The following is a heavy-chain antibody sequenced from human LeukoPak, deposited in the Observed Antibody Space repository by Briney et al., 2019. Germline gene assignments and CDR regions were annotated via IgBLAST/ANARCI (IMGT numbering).Heavy chain of an antibody. V-gene: IGHV3-30*18. CDR1: GFTFSSYG. D-gene: IGHD2-2*01. Sequence: SGGSLRLSCAASGFTFSSYGMHWVRQAPGKGLEWVAVISYDGSNKYYADSVKGRFTISRDNSKNTLYLQMNSLRAEGTAVYYCAKDPRYCSSTSCRYYYYGMDVWGKGTTVTVSS. J-gene: IGHJ6*04. CDR3: AKDPRYCSSTSCRYYYYGMDV. CDR2: ISYDGSNK.